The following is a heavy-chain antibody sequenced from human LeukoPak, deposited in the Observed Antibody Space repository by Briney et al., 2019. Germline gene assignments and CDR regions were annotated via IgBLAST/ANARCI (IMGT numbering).Heavy chain of an antibody. CDR3: ARGTGTGWRFDF. J-gene: IGHJ4*02. CDR1: GFPFSDYG. CDR2: ISFSGSYI. V-gene: IGHV3-21*01. Sequence: GGSLRLSCAASGFPFSDYGMYWVRQAPGKGLEWVSSISFSGSYIYYAAPVKGRFPIPRDNAKNSASLQMNSLREDDTAAYYCARGTGTGWRFDFWGQGTLVTVSS. D-gene: IGHD3/OR15-3a*01.